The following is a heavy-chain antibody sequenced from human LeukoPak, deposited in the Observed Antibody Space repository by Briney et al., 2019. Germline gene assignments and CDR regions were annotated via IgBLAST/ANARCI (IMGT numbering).Heavy chain of an antibody. CDR1: GGSISSNTYY. Sequence: KPSETLSLTCTVSGGSISSNTYYWGWIRQPPGKGLEWIGYTYYSGSTDYNPSLKSRVTISVDTSKNQFSLKLSSVTAADTAVYYCANSRKVVPATRPLGYYYYMDVWGKGTTVTVSS. J-gene: IGHJ6*03. CDR3: ANSRKVVPATRPLGYYYYMDV. D-gene: IGHD2-21*02. CDR2: TYYSGST. V-gene: IGHV4-61*05.